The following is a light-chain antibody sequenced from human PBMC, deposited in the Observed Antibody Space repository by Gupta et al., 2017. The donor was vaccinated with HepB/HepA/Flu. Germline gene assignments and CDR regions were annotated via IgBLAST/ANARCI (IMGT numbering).Light chain of an antibody. J-gene: IGLJ3*02. CDR3: SSYAGSKNWV. V-gene: IGLV2-8*01. CDR1: SSDVGGYNY. Sequence: QSALTQPTPASGSPGQSVTISCTGTSSDVGGYNYVAWYQQHPGKAPNLMITEVTKRPSAFPDRSSSSKSASPASLTVSGLQAEDEAYYYCSSYAGSKNWVFGGGTKLTVL. CDR2: EVT.